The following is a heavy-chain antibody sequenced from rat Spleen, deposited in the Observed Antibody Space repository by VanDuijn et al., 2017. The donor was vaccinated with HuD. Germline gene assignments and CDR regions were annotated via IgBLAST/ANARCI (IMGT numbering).Heavy chain of an antibody. CDR3: AREGIGTTTDY. Sequence: QVQLKESGPGLVQPSQTPSLTCTVSGFSLTDYSVHWVRHPPGKSLEWMGVIWNTGGTQYNSALKSRLSISKDTSKSQVFLKMNSLQTEDTATYYCAREGIGTTTDYWGQGVMVTVSS. J-gene: IGHJ2*01. CDR2: IWNTGGT. CDR1: GFSLTDYS. V-gene: IGHV2-41*01. D-gene: IGHD1-5*01.